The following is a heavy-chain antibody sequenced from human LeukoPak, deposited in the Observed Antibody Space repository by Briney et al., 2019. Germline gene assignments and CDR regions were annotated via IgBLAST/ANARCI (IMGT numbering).Heavy chain of an antibody. Sequence: ASVKVSCKASGYTFTGYYMHWVRQAPGQGLEWMGWINPNSGGTNYAQKFQGRVTMTRDTSISTAYMKLSRLRSDDTAVYYCARADHVVGATKWKFDYWGQGTLVTVSS. J-gene: IGHJ4*02. CDR1: GYTFTGYY. CDR3: ARADHVVGATKWKFDY. D-gene: IGHD1-26*01. V-gene: IGHV1-2*02. CDR2: INPNSGGT.